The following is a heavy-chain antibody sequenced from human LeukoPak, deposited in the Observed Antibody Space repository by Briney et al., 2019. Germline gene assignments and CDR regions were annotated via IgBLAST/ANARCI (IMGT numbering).Heavy chain of an antibody. CDR1: GGSFSGYY. Sequence: SETLSLTCAVYGGSFSGYYWSWIRQPPGKGLEWIGEINHSGSTNYNPSLKSRVTISVDTSKNQFSLKLSSVTAADTAVYYCARTSCSGGSCSFDYWGRGTLVTVSS. V-gene: IGHV4-34*01. D-gene: IGHD2-15*01. J-gene: IGHJ4*02. CDR2: INHSGST. CDR3: ARTSCSGGSCSFDY.